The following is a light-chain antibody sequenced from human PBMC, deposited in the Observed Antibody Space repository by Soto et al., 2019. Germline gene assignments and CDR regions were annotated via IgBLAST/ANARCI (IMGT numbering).Light chain of an antibody. CDR2: GAS. CDR1: PSVSSSY. Sequence: EIVLTQSPGTLSLSPGERATLSCRASPSVSSSYLAWYQQKPGQAPRLLIDGASSRATGSPDRFSGSGSGTDFTLTISRLEPEDFAVYDGHQYDCSPLTFGGGTKVEIK. CDR3: HQYDCSPLT. V-gene: IGKV3-20*01. J-gene: IGKJ4*01.